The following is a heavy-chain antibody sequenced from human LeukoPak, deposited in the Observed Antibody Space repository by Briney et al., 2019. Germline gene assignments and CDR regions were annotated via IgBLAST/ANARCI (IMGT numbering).Heavy chain of an antibody. D-gene: IGHD5-18*01. CDR2: ISYDGSNK. CDR1: GFTFSSYA. J-gene: IGHJ4*02. CDR3: ARARDTAMVISYYFDY. V-gene: IGHV3-30-3*01. Sequence: PGRCLRLSCAASGFTFSSYAMHWVRQAPGKGLEWVAVISYDGSNKYYADSVKGRFTISRDNSKNTLYLQMNSLRAEDTAVYYCARARDTAMVISYYFDYWGQGTLVTVSS.